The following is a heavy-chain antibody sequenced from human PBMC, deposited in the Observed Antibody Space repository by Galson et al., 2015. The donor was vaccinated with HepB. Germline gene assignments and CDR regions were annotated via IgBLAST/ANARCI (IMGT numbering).Heavy chain of an antibody. D-gene: IGHD3-3*01. V-gene: IGHV1-18*04. CDR1: GYTFSNYY. Sequence: SVKVSCKASGYTFSNYYITWVRQAPGQGLEWMGSFIAYNGKVAYAQKFQGRVTMTTDTSTSTAYMDLRSLSPDDTAVYYCARDRFSFASGYFHVWGQGTLVTVSS. CDR3: ARDRFSFASGYFHV. CDR2: FIAYNGKV. J-gene: IGHJ4*02.